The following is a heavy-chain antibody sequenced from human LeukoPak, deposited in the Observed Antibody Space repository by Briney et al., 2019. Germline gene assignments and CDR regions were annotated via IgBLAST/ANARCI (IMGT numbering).Heavy chain of an antibody. CDR2: IYYSGST. V-gene: IGHV4-39*07. D-gene: IGHD5-12*01. J-gene: IGHJ4*02. Sequence: PSETLSLTCTVSGGSISSSSYYWGWIRQPPGKGLEWIGSIYYSGSTYYNPSLKSRVTISVDTSKNQFSLKLSSVTAADTAVYYCARNVYSGYDSYTSTSYYFDYWGQGTLVTVSS. CDR1: GGSISSSSYY. CDR3: ARNVYSGYDSYTSTSYYFDY.